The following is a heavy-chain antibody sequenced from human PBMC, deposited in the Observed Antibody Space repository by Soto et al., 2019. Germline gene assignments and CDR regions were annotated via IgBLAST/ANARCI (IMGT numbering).Heavy chain of an antibody. CDR2: INPYSGGA. J-gene: IGHJ3*02. CDR1: GYTFTDYF. Sequence: ASVTVSCKASGYTFTDYFIDWVRQAPGQGLEWIGWINPYSGGADLSQKFQGRVTMTRDTSISTAYMEVSSLRSDDTAVFYCARLMHYSHSGGSSHSGFDMWGQGTLVTVSS. CDR3: ARLMHYSHSGGSSHSGFDM. V-gene: IGHV1-2*02. D-gene: IGHD2-21*01.